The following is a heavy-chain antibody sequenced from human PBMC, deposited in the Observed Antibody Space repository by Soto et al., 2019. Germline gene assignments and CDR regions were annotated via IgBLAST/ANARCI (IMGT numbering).Heavy chain of an antibody. J-gene: IGHJ6*03. V-gene: IGHV3-74*01. CDR1: GFTFSSYW. D-gene: IGHD3-9*01. CDR2: INSDGSST. CDR3: ARAVFRYFDWSPDYYYYMDV. Sequence: GGSLRLSCAASGFTFSSYWMHWVRQAPGKGLVWVSRINSDGSSTSYADSVKGRFTISRDNAKNTLYLQMNSLRAEDTAVYYCARAVFRYFDWSPDYYYYMDVWGKGTTVTVSS.